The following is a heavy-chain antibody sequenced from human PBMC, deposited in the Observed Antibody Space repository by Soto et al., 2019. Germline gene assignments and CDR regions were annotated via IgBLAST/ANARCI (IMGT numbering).Heavy chain of an antibody. CDR1: GFTFSSYG. CDR3: AKDRGCSGGSCYSWSWYYYVMDF. CDR2: ISYDGSNK. J-gene: IGHJ6*02. D-gene: IGHD2-15*01. Sequence: GGSLRLSCAASGFTFSSYGMHWVRQAPGKGLEWVAVISYDGSNKYYADSVKGRFTISRDNSKNTLYLQMNSLRAEDTAVYYCAKDRGCSGGSCYSWSWYYYVMDFWGQRSSVTVSS. V-gene: IGHV3-30*18.